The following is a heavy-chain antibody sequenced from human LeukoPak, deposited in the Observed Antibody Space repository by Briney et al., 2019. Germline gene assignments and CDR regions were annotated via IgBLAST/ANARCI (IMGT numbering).Heavy chain of an antibody. CDR3: ARVGRVVRGVIGYYFDY. D-gene: IGHD3-10*01. CDR1: GFTLSDYS. J-gene: IGHJ4*02. Sequence: GGSLRLSCAASGFTLSDYSMNWVRQAPGKGLGWVSYSSSSSSTIYYADSVKGRFTIYRDNAKNSLYLQMNSVRADDTAVYYCARVGRVVRGVIGYYFDYWGQGTLVTVSS. V-gene: IGHV3-48*04. CDR2: SSSSSSTI.